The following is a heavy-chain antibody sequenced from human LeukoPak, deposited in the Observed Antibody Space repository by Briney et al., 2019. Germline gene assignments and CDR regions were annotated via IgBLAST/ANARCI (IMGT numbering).Heavy chain of an antibody. CDR2: ISSSSSYI. Sequence: GGSLRLSCAASGFTFSSYSMNWVRQAPGKGLEWVSSISSSSSYIYYADSVKGRFTISRDNAKNSLYLQMNSLRAEDTAVYYCVREGYGGNNWFDPWGQGTLVTVSS. D-gene: IGHD4-23*01. CDR3: VREGYGGNNWFDP. V-gene: IGHV3-21*06. CDR1: GFTFSSYS. J-gene: IGHJ5*02.